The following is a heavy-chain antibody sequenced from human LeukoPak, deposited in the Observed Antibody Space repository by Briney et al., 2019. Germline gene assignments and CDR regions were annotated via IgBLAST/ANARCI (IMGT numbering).Heavy chain of an antibody. J-gene: IGHJ5*02. CDR2: ISTSSSYI. CDR3: ARDRSPGWFDP. Sequence: GGSLRLSCLVSGLSISKYGMTWVRQAPGKGLEWVSSISTSSSYIYYADSVKGRFTVSRDNAKNTPYLQLNSLRAEDTAVYYCARDRSPGWFDPWGQGTLVTVSS. V-gene: IGHV3-21*01. CDR1: GLSISKYG.